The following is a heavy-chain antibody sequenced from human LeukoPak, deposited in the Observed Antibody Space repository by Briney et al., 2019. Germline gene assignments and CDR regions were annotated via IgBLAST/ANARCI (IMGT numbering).Heavy chain of an antibody. D-gene: IGHD1-1*01. CDR1: GGSISSYY. Sequence: PSETLSLTCTVSGGSISSYYWSWIRQPPGKGLEWIGYIYYSGSTNYNPSLKSRVTISVDTSKNQFSLKLSSVTAADTAVYYCARHNWNGFDYWGQGTLATVSS. J-gene: IGHJ4*02. CDR2: IYYSGST. V-gene: IGHV4-59*08. CDR3: ARHNWNGFDY.